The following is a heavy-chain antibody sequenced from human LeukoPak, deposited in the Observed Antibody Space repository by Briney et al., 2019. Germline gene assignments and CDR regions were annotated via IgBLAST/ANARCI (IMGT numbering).Heavy chain of an antibody. J-gene: IGHJ4*02. CDR3: AKMRAERAAATNY. V-gene: IGHV3-48*01. Sequence: PGGSLRLSCAASGFTFGDHIMNWVRQLPGKRLEWVAYVSGSGSTVYYADSVKGRFTISRDNSKNTLSLQMNSLRAEDTAVYYCAKMRAERAAATNYWGQGTLVTVSS. D-gene: IGHD6-13*01. CDR1: GFTFGDHI. CDR2: VSGSGSTV.